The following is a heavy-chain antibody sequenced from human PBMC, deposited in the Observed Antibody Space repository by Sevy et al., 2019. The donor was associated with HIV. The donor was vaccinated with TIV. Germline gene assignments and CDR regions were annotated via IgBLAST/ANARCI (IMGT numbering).Heavy chain of an antibody. J-gene: IGHJ4*01. CDR3: ARKSVSYSLFDY. D-gene: IGHD1-26*01. V-gene: IGHV3-13*01. Sequence: GGSLRLSCAASGFTFSYYDMHWVRQPTGKGLEWVSGFGIVGDTYYSDYVKGRFTISRENAKNSLYLQMNSLRAGDTAVYYCARKSVSYSLFDYWGPGTLVTVSS. CDR2: FGIVGDT. CDR1: GFTFSYYD.